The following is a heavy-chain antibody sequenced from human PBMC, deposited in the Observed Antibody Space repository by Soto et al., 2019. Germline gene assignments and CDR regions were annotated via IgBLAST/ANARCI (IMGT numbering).Heavy chain of an antibody. Sequence: SETLSLTCAVYGGSFSGYYWSWIRQPPGKGLEWIGEINHSGSTNYNPSLKSRVTISVDTSKNQFSLKLSSVTAADTAVYYCARITMVRGVITLYYYYGMDVWGQGTTVT. CDR1: GGSFSGYY. CDR2: INHSGST. CDR3: ARITMVRGVITLYYYYGMDV. V-gene: IGHV4-34*01. J-gene: IGHJ6*02. D-gene: IGHD3-10*01.